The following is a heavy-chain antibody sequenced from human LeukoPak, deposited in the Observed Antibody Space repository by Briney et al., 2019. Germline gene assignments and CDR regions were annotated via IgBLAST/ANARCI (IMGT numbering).Heavy chain of an antibody. Sequence: KPSETLSLTCTVSGGSISSYYWSWIRQPPGKGLEWIGYIYYSGSTNYNPSLKSRVTISVDTSKNQFSLKLSSVTAADTAVYYCARAHFLGYWSSTSCPHAFDIWGQGTMVTVSS. J-gene: IGHJ3*02. D-gene: IGHD2-2*01. V-gene: IGHV4-59*01. CDR2: IYYSGST. CDR3: ARAHFLGYWSSTSCPHAFDI. CDR1: GGSISSYY.